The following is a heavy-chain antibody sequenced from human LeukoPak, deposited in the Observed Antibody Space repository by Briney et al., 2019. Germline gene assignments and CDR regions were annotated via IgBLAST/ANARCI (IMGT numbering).Heavy chain of an antibody. CDR2: IHYTGST. Sequence: SETLSLTCTVSGGSLSSYYWSWIRQSPGKGLEWIGYIHYTGSTNYNPSLKSRVTMLIVTSKNQFSLKLSSVTAADTAVYYCARGRYSAGDNWFDPWGQGTLVTVSS. V-gene: IGHV4-59*01. D-gene: IGHD3-9*01. J-gene: IGHJ5*02. CDR1: GGSLSSYY. CDR3: ARGRYSAGDNWFDP.